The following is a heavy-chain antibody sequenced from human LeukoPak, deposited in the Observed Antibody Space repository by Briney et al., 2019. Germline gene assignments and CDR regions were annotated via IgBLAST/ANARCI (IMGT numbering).Heavy chain of an antibody. CDR1: GGTFSSYA. D-gene: IGHD3-10*01. V-gene: IGHV1-69*13. J-gene: IGHJ6*03. Sequence: SVKVSCKASGGTFSSYAISWVRQAPGQGLEYMAGIIPIFGTANYAQKFQGRVTINVDESTSTAYMELSSLRYEDTAVYYCARGVSPSSDPYYYYYMDVWGKGTTVTISS. CDR3: ARGVSPSSDPYYYYYMDV. CDR2: IIPIFGTA.